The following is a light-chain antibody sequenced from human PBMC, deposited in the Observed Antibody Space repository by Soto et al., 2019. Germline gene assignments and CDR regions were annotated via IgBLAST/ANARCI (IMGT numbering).Light chain of an antibody. CDR2: AAS. Sequence: DIQMTQSPSSLSASVGDRVTITCRASQSISTFLNWYQQKPGKAPKLLIYAASTLQSGVPSGFSGSGSGTDFALTISSLQPEDFATYFCQQSYTTPQSWTFGQGTKVDIK. CDR3: QQSYTTPQSWT. CDR1: QSISTF. V-gene: IGKV1-39*01. J-gene: IGKJ1*01.